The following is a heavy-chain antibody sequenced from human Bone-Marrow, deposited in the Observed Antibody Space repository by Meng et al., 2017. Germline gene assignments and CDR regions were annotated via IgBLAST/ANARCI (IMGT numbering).Heavy chain of an antibody. CDR1: GGSFSDYD. V-gene: IGHV4-34*01. Sequence: QVTQTQGGPGLLKPSETLVLILVVSGGSFSDYDWSWIRQPPGKGLEWIGEINHSGSTNYNPSLGSRATISVDTSQNNLSLKLSSVTAADSAVYYCARGPTTMAHDFDYWGQGTLVTVSS. CDR2: INHSGST. D-gene: IGHD4-11*01. J-gene: IGHJ4*02. CDR3: ARGPTTMAHDFDY.